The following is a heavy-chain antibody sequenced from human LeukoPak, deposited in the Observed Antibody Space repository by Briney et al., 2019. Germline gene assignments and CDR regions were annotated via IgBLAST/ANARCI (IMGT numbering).Heavy chain of an antibody. D-gene: IGHD2-21*02. CDR1: GSTFSSYS. CDR3: ARRDIVVVTASMDV. V-gene: IGHV3-48*04. CDR2: ISSSSSTI. J-gene: IGHJ6*03. Sequence: GGSLRLSCAASGSTFSSYSMNWVRQAPGKGLEWVSYISSSSSTIYYADSVKGRFTISRDNAKNSLYLQMNSLRAEDTAVYYCARRDIVVVTASMDVWGKGTTVTVSS.